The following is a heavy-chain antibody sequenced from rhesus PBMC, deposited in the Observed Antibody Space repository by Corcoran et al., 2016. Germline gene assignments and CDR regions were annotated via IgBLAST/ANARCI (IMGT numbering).Heavy chain of an antibody. CDR1: GASIRTYW. CDR2: IDGNRTEI. CDR3: ARDGRIDY. V-gene: IGHV4-80*01. Sequence: QVQLQASGPGLVKPAETLSLTCAVSGASIRTYWGSGIRQPPGTGREWIGEIDGNRTEINYNPSLKSRVTISKDASKNQFSLKLTSLSAADTAVYYCARDGRIDYWGQGVLVTVSS. J-gene: IGHJ4*01. D-gene: IGHD1-44*02.